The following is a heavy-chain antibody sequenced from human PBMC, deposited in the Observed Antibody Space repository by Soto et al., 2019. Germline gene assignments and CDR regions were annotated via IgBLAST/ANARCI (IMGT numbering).Heavy chain of an antibody. CDR3: ASLYDFWSGYKSGSYYYGMDV. D-gene: IGHD3-3*01. J-gene: IGHJ6*02. Sequence: SETLSLTCTVSGGSISSSSDYWGWMRQPPGKGLEGMGSIYYSGSTYYNPSLKSRVTISVDTSKNQFSLKLSSVTAADTAVYSCASLYDFWSGYKSGSYYYGMDVWGQGTTVTVSS. CDR1: GGSISSSSDY. CDR2: IYYSGST. V-gene: IGHV4-39*01.